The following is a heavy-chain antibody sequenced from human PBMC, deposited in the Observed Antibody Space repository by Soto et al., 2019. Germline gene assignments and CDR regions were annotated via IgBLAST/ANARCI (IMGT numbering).Heavy chain of an antibody. D-gene: IGHD4-17*01. V-gene: IGHV1-24*01. CDR2: FDPEDGET. CDR1: GYTLTELS. J-gene: IGHJ4*02. CDR3: ATSQSTYGDPDY. Sequence: ASVKVSCKVSGYTLTELSMHWLRQAPGKGLEWMGGFDPEDGETIYAQKFQGRVTMTEDTSTDTAYMELSSLRSEDTAVYYCATSQSTYGDPDYWGQGTLVTVSS.